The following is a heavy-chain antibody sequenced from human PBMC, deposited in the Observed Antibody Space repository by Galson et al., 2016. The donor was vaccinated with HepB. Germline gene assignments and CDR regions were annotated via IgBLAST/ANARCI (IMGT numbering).Heavy chain of an antibody. CDR1: GDSVSSNIDG. V-gene: IGHV6-1*01. CDR2: TYFRSKWYN. Sequence: CAISGDSVSSNIDGWNWIRQSPSRGLEWLGRTYFRSKWYNDYAVSVESRITINADTSNNQFYLQLNSVTPEDTAVYYCARGGGYSGYVYFDYWGQGTPVTVSS. J-gene: IGHJ4*02. CDR3: ARGGGYSGYVYFDY. D-gene: IGHD5-12*01.